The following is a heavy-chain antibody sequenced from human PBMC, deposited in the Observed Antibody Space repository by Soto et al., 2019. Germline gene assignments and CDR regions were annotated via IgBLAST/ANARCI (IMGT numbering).Heavy chain of an antibody. D-gene: IGHD3-22*01. CDR3: ARDTRDDDSSGYYYVEEPAFDY. CDR2: INPNSGNT. CDR1: GYTFTGYY. Sequence: GASVKVSCKASGYTFTGYYMHWVRQAPGQGLEWMGWINPNSGNTNYSQKFQGRVTMTTDTSTSTAYMELRSLRSDDTAVYYCARDTRDDDSSGYYYVEEPAFDYWGQGTLVTVSS. J-gene: IGHJ4*02. V-gene: IGHV1-2*02.